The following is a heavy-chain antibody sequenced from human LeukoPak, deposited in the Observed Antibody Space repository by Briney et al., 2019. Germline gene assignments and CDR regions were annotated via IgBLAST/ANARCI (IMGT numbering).Heavy chain of an antibody. J-gene: IGHJ1*01. D-gene: IGHD4-11*01. CDR2: IVVGSGNT. CDR3: AREPTMTTVTTGPSSEYFQH. CDR1: GFTFTSSA. Sequence: SVKVSCKASGFTFTSSAMQWVRQARGQRLEWIGWIVVGSGNTNYAQKFQERVTNTRDMSTSTAYMELSSLRSEDTAVYYCAREPTMTTVTTGPSSEYFQHWGQGTLVTVSS. V-gene: IGHV1-58*02.